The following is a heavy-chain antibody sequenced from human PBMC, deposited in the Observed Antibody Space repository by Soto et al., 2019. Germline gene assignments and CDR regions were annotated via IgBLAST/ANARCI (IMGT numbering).Heavy chain of an antibody. CDR1: GFPFSSYA. Sequence: GGCLRLSCVASGFPFSSYAMSWVRQTPGKGLEWVSGISGSGGRTYYADSVKGRFTISRDNSNNTLSLQMHILRVEDTAVYFCAKGGYYSLFDIWGQGTMVTASS. CDR2: ISGSGGRT. CDR3: AKGGYYSLFDI. V-gene: IGHV3-23*01. D-gene: IGHD3-16*01. J-gene: IGHJ3*02.